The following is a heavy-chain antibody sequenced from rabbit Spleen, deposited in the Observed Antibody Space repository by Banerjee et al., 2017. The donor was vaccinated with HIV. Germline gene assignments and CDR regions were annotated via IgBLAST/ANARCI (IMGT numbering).Heavy chain of an antibody. CDR1: GFSFSSNEY. D-gene: IGHD7-1*01. CDR2: IAGDSSGFT. Sequence: QSLEESGGDLVKPGASLTLTCIASGFSFSSNEYMCWVRQAPGKGLEWISCIAGDSSGFTYSATWAKGRFTCSKTSSTTVTLQMTSLTVADTATYFCARDTGTSFSSYGMDLWGPGTLVTVS. J-gene: IGHJ6*01. CDR3: ARDTGTSFSSYGMDL. V-gene: IGHV1S40*01.